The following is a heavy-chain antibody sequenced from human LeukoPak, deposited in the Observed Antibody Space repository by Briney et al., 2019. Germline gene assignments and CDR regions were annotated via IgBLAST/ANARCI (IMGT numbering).Heavy chain of an antibody. J-gene: IGHJ4*02. CDR3: ARAGGGTSSGSYFFVY. D-gene: IGHD3-10*01. V-gene: IGHV3-74*01. CDR2: INSDGSSA. Sequence: PGGSLRLSCEASEFTLKDYWMHWVRQGPGKGLVWVSRINSDGSSASYADSVKGRFTISRDNAKNTLYLQMNSLRAEDTAVYYCARAGGGTSSGSYFFVYWGQGTLVTVSS. CDR1: EFTLKDYW.